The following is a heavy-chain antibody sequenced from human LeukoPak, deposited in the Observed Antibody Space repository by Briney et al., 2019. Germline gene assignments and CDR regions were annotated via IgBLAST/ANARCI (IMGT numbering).Heavy chain of an antibody. CDR3: SWSGGAD. CDR2: MQNDGSNK. Sequence: GGSLRLSCAASGFPFSSYGMHWVRQAPGKGLEWVACMQNDGSNKYYADSVKGRFTISRDNSKNSVYLQMNSLRVEDTGVYYCSWSGGADWGQGALVTVSS. CDR1: GFPFSSYG. D-gene: IGHD3-3*01. J-gene: IGHJ4*02. V-gene: IGHV3-30*02.